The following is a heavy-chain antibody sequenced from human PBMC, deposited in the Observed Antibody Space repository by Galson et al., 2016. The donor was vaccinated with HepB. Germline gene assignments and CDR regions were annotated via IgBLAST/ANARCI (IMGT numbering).Heavy chain of an antibody. CDR3: ARPGHCTGTSCYTVDYYGMDV. V-gene: IGHV4-59*08. D-gene: IGHD2-2*02. J-gene: IGHJ6*02. CDR2: IHYSGTT. CDR1: GGSISSSY. Sequence: ETLSLTCTVSGGSISSSYWSWIRQPPGKGLEWIGYIHYSGTTTYHPSLKSRLPILVDTSKNQFSLKLTSATAADTAVYFCARPGHCTGTSCYTVDYYGMDVWGRGTTVTVSS.